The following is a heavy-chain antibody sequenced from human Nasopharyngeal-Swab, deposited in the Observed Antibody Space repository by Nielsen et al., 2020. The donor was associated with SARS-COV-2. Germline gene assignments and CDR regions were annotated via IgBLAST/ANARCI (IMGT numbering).Heavy chain of an antibody. V-gene: IGHV4-39*07. Sequence: SETLSLTCTVSGGSISSSSYYWGWIRQPPGKGLEWIGSISYSGSTYYNPSLKSRVTISVDTSKNQFSLKLSSVTAADTAVYYCARDQGGNMVRGVIIKPFDYWGQGTLVTVSS. CDR3: ARDQGGNMVRGVIIKPFDY. CDR2: ISYSGST. D-gene: IGHD3-10*01. J-gene: IGHJ4*02. CDR1: GGSISSSSYY.